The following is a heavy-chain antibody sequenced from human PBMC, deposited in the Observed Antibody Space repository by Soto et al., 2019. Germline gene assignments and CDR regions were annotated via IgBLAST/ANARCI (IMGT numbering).Heavy chain of an antibody. CDR2: IYYSGIT. J-gene: IGHJ6*02. CDR1: GGSISSSSYY. D-gene: IGHD6-13*01. Sequence: SETLSLTCTVSGGSISSSSYYWGWIRQPPGKGLEWIGSIYYSGITYYNPSLKSRVTISVDTSKNQFSLKLSSVTAADTAVYYCARQAAGSIYYYYYYGMDVWGQGTTVTVSS. V-gene: IGHV4-39*01. CDR3: ARQAAGSIYYYYYYGMDV.